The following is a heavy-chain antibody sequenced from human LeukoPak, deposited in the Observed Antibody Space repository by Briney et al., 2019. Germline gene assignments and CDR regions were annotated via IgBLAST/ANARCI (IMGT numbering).Heavy chain of an antibody. J-gene: IGHJ6*03. Sequence: SVKVSCKASGGTFSSYAISWVRQAPGQGLEWMGGIIPIFGTANYAQKFQGRVTITTDESTSTAYMELSSLRSEDTAVYYCAKAGGGGYDPSYYYYMDVWGKGTTVTVSS. CDR1: GGTFSSYA. V-gene: IGHV1-69*05. CDR3: AKAGGGGYDPSYYYYMDV. CDR2: IIPIFGTA. D-gene: IGHD5-12*01.